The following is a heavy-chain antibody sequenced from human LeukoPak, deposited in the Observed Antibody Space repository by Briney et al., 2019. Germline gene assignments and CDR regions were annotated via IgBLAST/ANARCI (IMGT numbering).Heavy chain of an antibody. CDR2: IYYSGST. V-gene: IGHV4-39*02. J-gene: IGHJ1*01. Sequence: PSETLSLTCTVSGGSISSSSYYWGWIRQPPGKGLEWIGSIYYSGSTYYNPSLKSRVTISVDTSKNQFSLKLSSVTAADTAVYYCARDPVSGIGEAYWGQGTLVTVSS. D-gene: IGHD3-10*01. CDR1: GGSISSSSYY. CDR3: ARDPVSGIGEAY.